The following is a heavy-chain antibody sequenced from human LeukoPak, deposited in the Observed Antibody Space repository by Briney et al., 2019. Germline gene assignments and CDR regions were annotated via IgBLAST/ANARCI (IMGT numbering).Heavy chain of an antibody. CDR3: TRVGYCATTSCRTAFDI. CDR2: INADGSST. V-gene: IGHV3-74*03. Sequence: GGSLRLSCAASGFTFSSYWMHWVRQAPGKGLVWVSHINADGSSTKYADSVKGRFTISRDNAKNTLHLQMNSLRAEDTAVYYCTRVGYCATTSCRTAFDIWGQGTVVTVSS. CDR1: GFTFSSYW. D-gene: IGHD2-2*01. J-gene: IGHJ3*02.